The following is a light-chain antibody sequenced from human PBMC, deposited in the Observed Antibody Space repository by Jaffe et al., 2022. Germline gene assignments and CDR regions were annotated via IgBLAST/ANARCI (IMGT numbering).Light chain of an antibody. CDR3: CSYAGSYTWV. CDR1: SSDVGGYNY. CDR2: DVT. J-gene: IGLJ3*02. V-gene: IGLV2-11*01. Sequence: QSALTQPRSVSGSPGQSVTISCTGTSSDVGGYNYVSWFQHHPVKAPKLMIYDVTKRPSGVPDRFSGSKSGNTASLTISGLQAEDEADYYCCSYAGSYTWVFGGGTKLTVL.